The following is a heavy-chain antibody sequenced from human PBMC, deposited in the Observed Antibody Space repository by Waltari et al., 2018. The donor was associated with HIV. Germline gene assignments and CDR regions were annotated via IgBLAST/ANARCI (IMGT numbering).Heavy chain of an antibody. Sequence: QVQLVQSGGEVRKPGASVKVSCKTSGYTFTNFGLSWVRQAPGQGLEWMGWIYSGNANYAQKLQCRVTMTTDTSTSTAYMELRNLRSDDTAMYYCARVAAARQVDFWGQGTLVAVSS. J-gene: IGHJ4*02. D-gene: IGHD6-13*01. CDR1: GYTFTNFG. CDR3: ARVAAARQVDF. V-gene: IGHV1-18*01. CDR2: IYSGNA.